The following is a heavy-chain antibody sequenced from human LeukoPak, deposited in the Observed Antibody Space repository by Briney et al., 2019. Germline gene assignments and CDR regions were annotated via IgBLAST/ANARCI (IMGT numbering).Heavy chain of an antibody. Sequence: SETLSLTCTVSGGSISSSSYYWGWIRQPPGKGLEWIGSIYYSGSTYYNPSLKSRVTISVDTSKNQFSLKLSSVTAADTAVYYCASLDIVVVVAAEYYFDYWGQGTLVTVSS. J-gene: IGHJ4*02. V-gene: IGHV4-39*07. D-gene: IGHD2-15*01. CDR1: GGSISSSSYY. CDR3: ASLDIVVVVAAEYYFDY. CDR2: IYYSGST.